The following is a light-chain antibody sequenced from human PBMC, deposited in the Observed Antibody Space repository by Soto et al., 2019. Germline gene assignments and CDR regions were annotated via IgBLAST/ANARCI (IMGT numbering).Light chain of an antibody. Sequence: QSALTQPASVSGSPGQSITISCTGTSSDVVSYDLVSWYQQPPGKAPKLMIYEDTKRPSGISTRFSGSKSGNAASLTISGLQAEDEADYYCCSYAGSGTFVFGTGTKLTVL. V-gene: IGLV2-23*01. CDR2: EDT. CDR3: CSYAGSGTFV. J-gene: IGLJ1*01. CDR1: SSDVVSYDL.